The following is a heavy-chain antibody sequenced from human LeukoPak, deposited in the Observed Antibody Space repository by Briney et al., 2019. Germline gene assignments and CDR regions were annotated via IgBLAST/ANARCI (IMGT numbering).Heavy chain of an antibody. CDR2: IYYSGSA. Sequence: SSETLSLTCTVSRGSVSSGSYYWSRIRQPPGKGLEWIGYIYYSGSANYNPSLKSPVTISVDTSKNQFSLKLSSVTAADTAVYYCARAPVSSGWYYFDYWGQGTLVTVSS. D-gene: IGHD6-19*01. J-gene: IGHJ4*02. V-gene: IGHV4-61*01. CDR3: ARAPVSSGWYYFDY. CDR1: RGSVSSGSYY.